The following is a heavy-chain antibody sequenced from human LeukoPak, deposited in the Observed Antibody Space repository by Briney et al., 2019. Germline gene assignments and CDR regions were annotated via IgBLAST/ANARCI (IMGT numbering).Heavy chain of an antibody. V-gene: IGHV3-9*01. D-gene: IGHD6-19*01. CDR2: ISWNSGSI. CDR1: GFTFDDYA. CDR3: ASEPISSGWSSGDV. J-gene: IGHJ6*02. Sequence: PGGSLRLSCAASGFTFDDYAMHWVRQAPGKGLEWVSGISWNSGSIGYADSVKGRFTISRDNAKNSLYLQMNSLRAEDTALYYCASEPISSGWSSGDVWGQGTTVTVSS.